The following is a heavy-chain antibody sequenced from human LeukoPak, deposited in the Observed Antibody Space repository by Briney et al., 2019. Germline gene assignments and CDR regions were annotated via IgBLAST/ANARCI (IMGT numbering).Heavy chain of an antibody. CDR1: GFTFSSYA. J-gene: IGHJ4*02. Sequence: GGSLGLSCAASGFTFSSYAMSWVRQAPGKGLGWVSAISGSGGSTYYADSVKGRFTISRDNSKNTLYLQMNSLRAEGTAVYYCAIVAGTPSFDYWGQGTLVTVSS. CDR3: AIVAGTPSFDY. V-gene: IGHV3-23*01. CDR2: ISGSGGST. D-gene: IGHD6-19*01.